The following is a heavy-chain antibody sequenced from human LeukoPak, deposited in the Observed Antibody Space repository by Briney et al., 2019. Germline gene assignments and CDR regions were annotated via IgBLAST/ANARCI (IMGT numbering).Heavy chain of an antibody. CDR3: AKHYMGSSYNHGLDC. Sequence: SETLSLTCTVSGGSISSYYWSWIRQPPVKGLEWIGYIYYSGSTHYNPSLKSRVTLSVDTSKNQFYLKLSSVTAADTALYYCAKHYMGSSYNHGLDCWGQGTLVTVSS. J-gene: IGHJ4*02. CDR2: IYYSGST. CDR1: GGSISSYY. V-gene: IGHV4-59*08. D-gene: IGHD3-10*01.